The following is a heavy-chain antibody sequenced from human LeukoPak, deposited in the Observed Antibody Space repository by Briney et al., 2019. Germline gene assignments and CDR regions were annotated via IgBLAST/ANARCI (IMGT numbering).Heavy chain of an antibody. J-gene: IGHJ6*03. Sequence: GGSLRLSCAASGFTFSSYSMNWVRQAPGKGLEWVSSISSSSSSYIYYADSVKGRFTISRDNAKNSLYLQMNSLRAEDTAVYYYARDRPRRLGNYYMDVWGKGTTVTVSS. CDR1: GFTFSSYS. CDR3: ARDRPRRLGNYYMDV. D-gene: IGHD1-14*01. V-gene: IGHV3-21*01. CDR2: ISSSSSSYI.